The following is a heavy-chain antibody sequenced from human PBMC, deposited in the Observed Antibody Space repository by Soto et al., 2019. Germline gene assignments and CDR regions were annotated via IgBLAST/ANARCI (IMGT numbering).Heavy chain of an antibody. D-gene: IGHD3-22*01. J-gene: IGHJ2*01. Sequence: QVQLVQSGAEVKKPGSSVKVSCKASGGTFSSYAISWVRQAPGQGLEWMGGIIPIFGTANYAQKFQGRVTITADGSTSTAYMELSSLRSEDTAVYYCASQWGPSGYPNWYFDLWGRGTLVTVSS. CDR2: IIPIFGTA. CDR1: GGTFSSYA. CDR3: ASQWGPSGYPNWYFDL. V-gene: IGHV1-69*01.